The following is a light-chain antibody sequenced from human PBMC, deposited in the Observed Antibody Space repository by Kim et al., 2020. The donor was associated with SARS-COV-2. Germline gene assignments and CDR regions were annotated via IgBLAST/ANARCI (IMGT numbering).Light chain of an antibody. V-gene: IGKV3-20*01. Sequence: PGERATLSRCATHAFISNSLASYQQKPGQAPRRVIYGASSRATGIPDRFSGSGSGTDFTLTISRLEPEDFAVYYCQQYGNSPPFTFGQGTRLEIK. CDR3: QQYGNSPPFT. CDR2: GAS. J-gene: IGKJ5*01. CDR1: HAFISNS.